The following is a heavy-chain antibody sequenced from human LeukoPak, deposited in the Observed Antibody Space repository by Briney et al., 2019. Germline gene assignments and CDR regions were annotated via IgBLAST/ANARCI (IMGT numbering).Heavy chain of an antibody. CDR3: ARGGDASSGWYPDYFYGMDV. CDR2: MNPNSGNT. CDR1: GYTFTSYD. D-gene: IGHD6-19*01. Sequence: ASVKVSCKASGYTFTSYDINWVRQATGQGLEWMGWMNPNSGNTGYAQKFQGGVTMTRNTSISTAYMELISLRSEDTAVYYCARGGDASSGWYPDYFYGMDVWGQGTTVTVSS. J-gene: IGHJ6*02. V-gene: IGHV1-8*01.